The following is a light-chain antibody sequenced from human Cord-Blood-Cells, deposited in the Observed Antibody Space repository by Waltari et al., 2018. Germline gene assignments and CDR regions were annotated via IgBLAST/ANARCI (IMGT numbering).Light chain of an antibody. J-gene: IGKJ1*01. Sequence: EIVLTQSPGTLSLSPGERATLSCRASQSVSSSYLAWYQQKPGQAPRLLIYGASSRATGIPDRFSGIEFGTDFTLTISRLEPEDFAVYYCQQYGSSPRTFGQGTKVEIK. CDR3: QQYGSSPRT. CDR1: QSVSSSY. CDR2: GAS. V-gene: IGKV3-20*01.